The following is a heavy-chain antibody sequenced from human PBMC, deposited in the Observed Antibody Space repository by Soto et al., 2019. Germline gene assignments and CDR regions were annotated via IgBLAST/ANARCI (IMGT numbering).Heavy chain of an antibody. CDR3: ARYGGYGRHFDY. Sequence: QVQLQESGPGLVKPSETLSLTCTVSGGSISSYYWSWIRQPPGKGLEWIGYIYYSGSTNYNPSLKGRVTISVDTSKNQFSLKLSSVTAADTAVYYCARYGGYGRHFDYWGQGTLVTVSS. V-gene: IGHV4-59*08. J-gene: IGHJ4*02. D-gene: IGHD5-12*01. CDR1: GGSISSYY. CDR2: IYYSGST.